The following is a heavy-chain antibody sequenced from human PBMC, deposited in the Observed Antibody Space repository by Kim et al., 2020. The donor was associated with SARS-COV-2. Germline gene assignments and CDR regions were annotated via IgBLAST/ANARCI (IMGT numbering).Heavy chain of an antibody. Sequence: ASVKVSCKASGYTFTSYDINWVRQATGQGLEWMGWMNPNSGNTGYAQKFQGRVTMTRNTSISTAYMELSSLRSEDTAVYYCARAPSTFDDYFDYWGQGTLVTVSS. CDR1: GYTFTSYD. CDR3: ARAPSTFDDYFDY. J-gene: IGHJ4*02. D-gene: IGHD3-10*02. CDR2: MNPNSGNT. V-gene: IGHV1-8*01.